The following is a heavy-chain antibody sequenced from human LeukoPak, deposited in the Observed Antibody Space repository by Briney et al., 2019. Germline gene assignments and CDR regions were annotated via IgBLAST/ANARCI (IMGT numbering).Heavy chain of an antibody. CDR1: GGSLSRSSYY. J-gene: IGHJ4*02. CDR3: ARRHFGELSPFDY. D-gene: IGHD3-10*01. CDR2: TYYSWSP. Sequence: SETLSLTCTVSGGSLSRSSYYWGWLRQPPGPGLEGVGRTYYSWSPYYNPSLQSRVTISVDTSKNQFSLKLSSLAAADTAVYYCARRHFGELSPFDYWGQGTLVTVSS. V-gene: IGHV4-39*01.